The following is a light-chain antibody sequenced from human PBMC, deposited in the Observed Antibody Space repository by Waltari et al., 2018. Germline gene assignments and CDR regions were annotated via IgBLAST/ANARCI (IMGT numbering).Light chain of an antibody. CDR3: MTWHSSAVV. J-gene: IGLJ2*01. CDR2: YRSDSDK. Sequence: QAVLTQPSSLSASPGASASLTCTFRSAFNVGTYRIYWFQQKPGSPPRYLLRYRSDSDKQQGSGVPSRFSGSKDASANAGILVISGLQSEDEADYYCMTWHSSAVVFGGGTKLTVL. CDR1: SAFNVGTYR. V-gene: IGLV5-45*02.